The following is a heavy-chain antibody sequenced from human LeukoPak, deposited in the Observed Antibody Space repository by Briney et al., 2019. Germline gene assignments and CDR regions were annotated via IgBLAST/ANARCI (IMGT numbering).Heavy chain of an antibody. CDR2: IYPGDSDT. Sequence: KRGESLKISCEDSGYKFSNYWIAWVRQVPGKGLEWMGIIYPGDSDTRYSPSFQGQVNISADKSINTAYGQWSSLKASDTAMYYCARHREGYSSNWSWFDPWGQGTLVTVS. CDR3: ARHREGYSSNWSWFDP. CDR1: GYKFSNYW. D-gene: IGHD6-13*01. V-gene: IGHV5-51*01. J-gene: IGHJ5*02.